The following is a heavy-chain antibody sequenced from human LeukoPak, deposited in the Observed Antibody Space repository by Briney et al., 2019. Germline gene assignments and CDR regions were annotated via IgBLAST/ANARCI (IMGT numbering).Heavy chain of an antibody. D-gene: IGHD3-10*01. V-gene: IGHV4-39*01. J-gene: IGHJ3*02. CDR1: GGSISSSSYY. CDR2: IYYSGST. Sequence: KSSETLSLTCTVSGGSISSSSYYWGWIRQPPGKGLEWIGSIYYSGSTYYNPSLKSRVTISVDTSKNRFSLKLSSVTAADTAVYYCASERRYGSGSSPFHAFDIWGQGTMVTVSS. CDR3: ASERRYGSGSSPFHAFDI.